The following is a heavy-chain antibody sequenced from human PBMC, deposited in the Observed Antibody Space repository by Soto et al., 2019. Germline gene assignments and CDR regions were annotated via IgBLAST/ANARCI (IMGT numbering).Heavy chain of an antibody. D-gene: IGHD3-10*01. CDR2: ISKDGSVK. CDR1: GFTFSRFA. J-gene: IGHJ4*02. CDR3: ARSRSGAVPDSLGF. V-gene: IGHV3-30-3*01. Sequence: GGSLRRSXVASGFTFSRFAIHWVRQAPGKGLEWVAVISKDGSVKYYADSVKGRFTISRDNSESTLFLQMNSLTNADTAVYHCARSRSGAVPDSLGFWGQGTLVTVSS.